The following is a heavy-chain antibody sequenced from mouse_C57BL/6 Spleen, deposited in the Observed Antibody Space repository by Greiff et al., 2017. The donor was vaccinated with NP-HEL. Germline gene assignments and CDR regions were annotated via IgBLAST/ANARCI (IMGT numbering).Heavy chain of an antibody. CDR1: GFTFSNYW. D-gene: IGHD3-2*02. Sequence: EVKLVESGGGLVQPGGSMKLSCVASGFTFSNYWMNWVRQSPEKGLEWVAQIRLKSDNYATHYAESVKGRFTISRDDSKSSVYLQMNNLRAEDTGIYYCTGREAQGPWFAYWGQGTLVTVSA. J-gene: IGHJ3*01. V-gene: IGHV6-3*01. CDR2: IRLKSDNYAT. CDR3: TGREAQGPWFAY.